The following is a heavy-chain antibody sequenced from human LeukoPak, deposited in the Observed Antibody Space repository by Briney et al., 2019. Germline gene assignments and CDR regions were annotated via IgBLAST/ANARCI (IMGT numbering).Heavy chain of an antibody. V-gene: IGHV5-51*01. D-gene: IGHD3-16*02. CDR1: GYSFTTYW. CDR2: IHPRDSDI. Sequence: GESLKISCKGSGYSFTTYWIAWVRQLPGKGLEWMGIIHPRDSDIRYNPPFQGQVTISADKSISTTYLQWNSLKASDTAMYYCARMIGLGEVSPYFDYWGQGSLVTVSS. J-gene: IGHJ4*02. CDR3: ARMIGLGEVSPYFDY.